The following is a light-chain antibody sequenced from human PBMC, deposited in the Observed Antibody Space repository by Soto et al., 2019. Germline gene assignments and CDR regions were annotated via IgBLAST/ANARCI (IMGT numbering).Light chain of an antibody. Sequence: QSALTQPASVSGSRGQSITISCTGTSSDVGGYNYVSWYQQDPGKAPKLMIYEVSNRPSGVSNRFSGSKSGNTASLTISGPQAEDEADYYCSSYTSSSTRLFGGGTKLTVL. CDR2: EVS. CDR3: SSYTSSSTRL. V-gene: IGLV2-14*01. J-gene: IGLJ3*02. CDR1: SSDVGGYNY.